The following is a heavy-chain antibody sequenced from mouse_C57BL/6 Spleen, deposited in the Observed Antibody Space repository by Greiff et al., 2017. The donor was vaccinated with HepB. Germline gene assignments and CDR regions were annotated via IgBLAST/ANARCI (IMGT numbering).Heavy chain of an antibody. Sequence: VQLQQSGAELVKPGASVKLSCTASGFNFKDYYMHWVKQRTEQGLEWIGRIDPEDGETKYAPNFQGKATITADTSSNTAYLQLSILTSEDTAVYYWAYTTAYYVDYWGQGTTLTVSS. CDR1: GFNFKDYY. J-gene: IGHJ2*01. CDR2: IDPEDGET. CDR3: AYTTAYYVDY. D-gene: IGHD1-2*01. V-gene: IGHV14-2*01.